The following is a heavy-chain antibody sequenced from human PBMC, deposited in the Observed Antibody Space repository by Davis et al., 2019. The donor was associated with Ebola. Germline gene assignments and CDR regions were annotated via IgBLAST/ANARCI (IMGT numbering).Heavy chain of an antibody. CDR1: GFTFSSYA. CDR3: ARQLPYYSYGMDV. V-gene: IGHV3-53*01. CDR2: IYNGGST. D-gene: IGHD2-2*01. Sequence: GGSLRLSCAASGFTFSSYAMHWVRQAPGKGLEWVSVIYNGGSTYYADSVKGRFTISRDNSKNTLYLQMNSLRAEDTAVYFCARQLPYYSYGMDVWGQGTTVIVSS. J-gene: IGHJ6*02.